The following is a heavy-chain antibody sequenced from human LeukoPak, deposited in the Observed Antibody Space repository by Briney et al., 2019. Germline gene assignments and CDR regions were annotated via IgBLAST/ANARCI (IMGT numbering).Heavy chain of an antibody. CDR1: GVSLNSNSYY. Sequence: SETLSLTCAVSGVSLNSNSYYWGWIRQPPGKGREWIGSIYYSGRTYNNPSLKSRVTISVDTSKNQFSLKLSSVTAADTAVYYCVRGGYNWNFDYWGQGTLVTVSS. CDR2: IYYSGRT. CDR3: VRGGYNWNFDY. V-gene: IGHV4-39*01. D-gene: IGHD5-24*01. J-gene: IGHJ4*02.